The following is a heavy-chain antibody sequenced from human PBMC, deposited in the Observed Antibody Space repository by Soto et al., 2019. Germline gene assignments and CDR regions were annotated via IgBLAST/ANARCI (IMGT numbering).Heavy chain of an antibody. CDR3: ARGRGVVVVAASHDDYYYGMDV. CDR1: GYTFTGYY. J-gene: IGHJ6*02. V-gene: IGHV1-2*04. D-gene: IGHD2-15*01. Sequence: ASVKVSCKASGYTFTGYYMHWVRQAPGQGLEWMGWINPNSGGTNYAQKFQGWVTMTRDTSISTAYMELSRLRSDDTAVYYCARGRGVVVVAASHDDYYYGMDVWGQGTTVTVYS. CDR2: INPNSGGT.